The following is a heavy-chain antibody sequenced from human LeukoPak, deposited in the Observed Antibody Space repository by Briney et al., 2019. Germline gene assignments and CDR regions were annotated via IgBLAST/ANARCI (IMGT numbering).Heavy chain of an antibody. Sequence: SETLSLTCTVSGGSISSYYWSWIRQPPGKGLEWIGYIYYSGSTNYTPSLKSRVTISVDTSKNQFSLKLSSVTAADTAVYYCARDPAYDSSGYSYYYYMDVWGKGTTVTVSS. J-gene: IGHJ6*03. CDR3: ARDPAYDSSGYSYYYYMDV. V-gene: IGHV4-59*01. CDR2: IYYSGST. CDR1: GGSISSYY. D-gene: IGHD3-22*01.